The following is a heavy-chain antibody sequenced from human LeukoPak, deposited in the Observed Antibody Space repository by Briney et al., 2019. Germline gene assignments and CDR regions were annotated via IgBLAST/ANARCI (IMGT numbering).Heavy chain of an antibody. V-gene: IGHV3-23*01. J-gene: IGHJ4*02. D-gene: IGHD6-13*01. CDR3: AKDRYSSSWYGNYYFDY. CDR2: ISGSGGST. CDR1: GFTLSSYA. Sequence: AGSLRLSDAASGFTLSSYAMSWVRQAPRKGLEWVSAISGSGGSTYYADSVKGRFTISRDNSKNTLYLQMNSLRAEDTAVYYCAKDRYSSSWYGNYYFDYWGQGTLVTVSS.